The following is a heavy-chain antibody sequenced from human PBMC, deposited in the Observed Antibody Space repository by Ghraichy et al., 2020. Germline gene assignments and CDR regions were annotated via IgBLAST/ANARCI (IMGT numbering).Heavy chain of an antibody. CDR3: ASLRYGDYEGHWFDP. CDR1: GGSISSYY. CDR2: IYYSGST. D-gene: IGHD4-17*01. J-gene: IGHJ5*02. Sequence: SETLSLTCTVSGGSISSYYWSWIRQPPGKGLEWIGYIYYSGSTNYNPSLKSRVTISVDTSKNQFSLKLSSVTAADTAVYYCASLRYGDYEGHWFDPWGQGTLVTVSS. V-gene: IGHV4-59*08.